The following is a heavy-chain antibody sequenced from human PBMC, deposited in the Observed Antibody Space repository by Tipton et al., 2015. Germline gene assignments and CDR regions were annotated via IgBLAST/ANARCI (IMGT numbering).Heavy chain of an antibody. CDR1: GDFLSTYY. J-gene: IGHJ5*02. Sequence: GLVKPSETLSLTCTVSGDFLSTYYWSWIRQSPGKGLEWIGYIYYNGNTKYNPSLKGRVTILVDTSKNQFSLKVNSVTAADTAVYYCATLVDGYSRIPWGQGTRVTVSS. D-gene: IGHD5-24*01. CDR3: ATLVDGYSRIP. V-gene: IGHV4-59*01. CDR2: IYYNGNT.